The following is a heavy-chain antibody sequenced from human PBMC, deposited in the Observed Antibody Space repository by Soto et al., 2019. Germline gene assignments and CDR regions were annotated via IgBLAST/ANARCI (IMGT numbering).Heavy chain of an antibody. CDR1: GGSVTSYY. D-gene: IGHD2-8*01. J-gene: IGHJ6*02. CDR3: ARDGVGPHGMDV. V-gene: IGHV4-4*07. Sequence: SETLSLTCSVSGGSVTSYYWSWIRQPAGKGLDWIGRLYTSGNTDYNPSLKGRVTMSLDTSKNQFSLKVNSVTAADTAVYYCARDGVGPHGMDVWGQGT. CDR2: LYTSGNT.